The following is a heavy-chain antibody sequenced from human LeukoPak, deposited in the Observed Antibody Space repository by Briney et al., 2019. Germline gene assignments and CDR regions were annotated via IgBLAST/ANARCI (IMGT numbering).Heavy chain of an antibody. J-gene: IGHJ4*02. CDR1: GFTFSNYW. CDR2: IKYDGTEK. CDR3: ARVMTCGYYTFDY. Sequence: PGGSLRLSCATSGFTFSNYWMNWVRQAPGKGLEWVASIKYDGTEKYYVDSVKGRFTISRDNAKNSLSLQMSSLRAEDTAVYYCARVMTCGYYTFDYWGQGTLVTVSS. V-gene: IGHV3-7*01. D-gene: IGHD3-22*01.